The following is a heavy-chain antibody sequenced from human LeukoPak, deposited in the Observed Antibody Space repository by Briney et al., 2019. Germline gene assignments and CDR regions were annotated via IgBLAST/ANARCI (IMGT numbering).Heavy chain of an antibody. J-gene: IGHJ4*02. D-gene: IGHD5-18*01. CDR3: ARDRGYSYAHPLDY. Sequence: GGSLRLSCAASGFSFSSYSMHWVRQTPGKGLDWVALIWNDGSNKYHADSVTGRFTISRDNSKNTLYLQMNSLKADDTAVYYCARDRGYSYAHPLDYWGQGTLVTVSA. V-gene: IGHV3-33*01. CDR2: IWNDGSNK. CDR1: GFSFSSYS.